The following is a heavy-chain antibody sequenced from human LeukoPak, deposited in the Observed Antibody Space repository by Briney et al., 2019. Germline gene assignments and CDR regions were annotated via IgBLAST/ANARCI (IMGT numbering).Heavy chain of an antibody. CDR1: GFSFSTYY. J-gene: IGHJ4*02. D-gene: IGHD1-14*01. V-gene: IGHV3-21*01. CDR2: ISSGSTYI. Sequence: GGSLRLTCAASGFSFSTYYVNWVRQAPGKGLEWVACISSGSTYIFHADSVRGRFAVSRDNAKNSLYLQMNSLRADDTAVYYCVRENHGSFDYWGRGSLVTVSS. CDR3: VRENHGSFDY.